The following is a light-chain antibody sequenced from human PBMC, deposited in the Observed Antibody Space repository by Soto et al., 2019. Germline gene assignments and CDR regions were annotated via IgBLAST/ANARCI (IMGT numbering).Light chain of an antibody. CDR3: QQFNSYAIT. J-gene: IGKJ4*01. V-gene: IGKV1-13*02. CDR1: QGISSA. CDR2: DSS. Sequence: ALQLTQSPSSLSASVGDRVTITCRASQGISSALAWYQQKPGKAPKLLIYDSSSLESGVPSRFSGSGSVTDFTLTISSLQPEDFATDYCQQFNSYAITFGGGTKVEIK.